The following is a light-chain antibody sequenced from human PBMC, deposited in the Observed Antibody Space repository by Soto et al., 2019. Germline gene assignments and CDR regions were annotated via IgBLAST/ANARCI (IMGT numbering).Light chain of an antibody. V-gene: IGLV1-47*02. CDR1: SSNIGSNY. Sequence: QLVLTQSPSASGTPGQRVTISCSGSSSNIGSNYVYWYQQLPGTAPKLLIYSNNQRPSGVPDRFSGSKSGTSASLAISGLRSEDEADYYCAAWDDSLSGVLFGGGTKLTVL. CDR3: AAWDDSLSGVL. J-gene: IGLJ2*01. CDR2: SNN.